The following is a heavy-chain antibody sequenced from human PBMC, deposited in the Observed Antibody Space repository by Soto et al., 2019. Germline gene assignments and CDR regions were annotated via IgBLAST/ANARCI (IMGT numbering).Heavy chain of an antibody. J-gene: IGHJ4*02. V-gene: IGHV3-33*01. CDR2: IWYDGSNK. D-gene: IGHD2-8*01. CDR3: XRXIXVXXYVLDY. Sequence: QVQLVESGGGVVQPGRSLRLSCAGSGFTFRTYGLHWVRQAPGKGLEWVAVIWYDGSNKYYADSVKGRFTISRDDSKNTLYLQLNSLRAEDTALXXXXRXIXVXXYVLDYWGQGTLVTVSS. CDR1: GFTFRTYG.